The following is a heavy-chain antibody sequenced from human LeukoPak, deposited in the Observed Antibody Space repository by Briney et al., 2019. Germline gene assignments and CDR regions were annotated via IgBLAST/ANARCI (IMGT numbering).Heavy chain of an antibody. J-gene: IGHJ6*03. CDR3: ARQILAMAENYYYYMDV. CDR2: IIPILGTA. CDR1: GGTFSSYT. D-gene: IGHD5-18*01. Sequence: ASVKVSCKASGGTFSSYTISWVRQAPGQGLEWMGRIIPILGTANYAQKFQGRVTITADKSTSTAYVELSSLRSEDTAVYYCARQILAMAENYYYYMDVWGKGTTVTVSS. V-gene: IGHV1-69*08.